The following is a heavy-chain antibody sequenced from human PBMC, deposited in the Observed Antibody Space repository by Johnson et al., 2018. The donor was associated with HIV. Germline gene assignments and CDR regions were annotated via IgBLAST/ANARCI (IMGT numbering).Heavy chain of an antibody. V-gene: IGHV3-30*02. CDR2: IRYDGSNK. CDR3: ASILVVAAQEADAFDI. CDR1: GFTFSNYG. Sequence: QVQLVESGGGVVQPGRSLRLSCAASGFTFSNYGMHWVRQAPGKGLEWVAFIRYDGSNKYYADSVKGRFTISRENSKNTLYLQMNSLRAEDTAVYYCASILVVAAQEADAFDIWGQGTMVTVSS. D-gene: IGHD2-15*01. J-gene: IGHJ3*02.